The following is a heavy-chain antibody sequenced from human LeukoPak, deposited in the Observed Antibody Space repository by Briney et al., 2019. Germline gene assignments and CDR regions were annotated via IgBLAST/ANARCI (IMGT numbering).Heavy chain of an antibody. CDR1: GYTLTELS. J-gene: IGHJ6*03. D-gene: IGHD3-10*01. CDR2: FDPEDGET. V-gene: IGHV1-24*01. CDR3: ARELWFGELGHHYYYYMDV. Sequence: GASVKVSCKVSGYTLTELSMHWVRQAPGKGLEWMGGFDPEDGETIYAQKFQGRVTMTEDTSTDTAYMELSSLRSEDTAVYYCARELWFGELGHHYYYYMDVWGKGTTVTISS.